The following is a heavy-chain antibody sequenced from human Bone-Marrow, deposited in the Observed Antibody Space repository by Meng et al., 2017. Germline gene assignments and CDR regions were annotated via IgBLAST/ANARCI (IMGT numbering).Heavy chain of an antibody. J-gene: IGHJ5*02. V-gene: IGHV4-59*01. Sequence: SETLSLTCTVPGGSISSYYWSWIRQPPGKGLEWIGYTYYSGSTNYNPSLKSRVAISVDTSKSQFSQKLSSVTAADTAVYYCAGGSVGRGWLQYNWFDHWGQGTLVTVSS. CDR3: AGGSVGRGWLQYNWFDH. CDR1: GGSISSYY. D-gene: IGHD5-24*01. CDR2: TYYSGST.